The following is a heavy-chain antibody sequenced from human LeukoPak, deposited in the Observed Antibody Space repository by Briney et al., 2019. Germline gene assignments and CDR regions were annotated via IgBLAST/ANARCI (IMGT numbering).Heavy chain of an antibody. Sequence: GGSLRLSCAASGFTFSSYSMNWVRQAPGKGLEWVSYISSSSSTIYYADFVKGRFTISRDNAKNSLYLQMNSLRDEDTAVYYCARDNGLGYCSSTSCYLDYWGQGTLVTVSS. V-gene: IGHV3-48*02. CDR2: ISSSSSTI. CDR1: GFTFSSYS. J-gene: IGHJ4*02. CDR3: ARDNGLGYCSSTSCYLDY. D-gene: IGHD2-2*01.